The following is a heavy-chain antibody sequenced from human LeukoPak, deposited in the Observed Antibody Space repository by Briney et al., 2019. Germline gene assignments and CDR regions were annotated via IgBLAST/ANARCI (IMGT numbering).Heavy chain of an antibody. D-gene: IGHD5-18*01. CDR1: GYTFTSYY. V-gene: IGHV1-46*01. CDR3: ARRGSGYGYDY. J-gene: IGHJ4*02. CDR2: INPSGGST. Sequence: GASVKVSCKASGYTFTSYYLHWVRQAPGQGLEWMGIINPSGGSTSYAQKFQGRVTMTRDTSISTAYMELSRLTSDDTAVYYCARRGSGYGYDYWGQGTLVTVSS.